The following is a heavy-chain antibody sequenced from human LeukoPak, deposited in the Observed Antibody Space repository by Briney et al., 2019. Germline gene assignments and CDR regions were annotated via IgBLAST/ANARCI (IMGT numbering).Heavy chain of an antibody. D-gene: IGHD3-16*01. V-gene: IGHV4-30-2*01. CDR2: IYHSGST. CDR1: GGSISSGGYY. Sequence: PSETLSLTCTVSGGSISSGGYYWSWIRQPPGKGLEWIGYIYHSGSTYYNPSLKSRVTISVDTSKNQFSLKLSSVTAADTAVYYCARRGYDYVWGSSPFDYWGQGTLVTVSS. J-gene: IGHJ4*02. CDR3: ARRGYDYVWGSSPFDY.